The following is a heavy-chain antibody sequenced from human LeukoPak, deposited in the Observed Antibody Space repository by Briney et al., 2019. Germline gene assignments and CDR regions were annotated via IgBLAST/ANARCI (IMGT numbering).Heavy chain of an antibody. D-gene: IGHD3-22*01. V-gene: IGHV1-18*01. CDR3: ARALTYYYDSSGYNAFDI. CDR2: ISAYNGNT. Sequence: ASVKVSCKASGYTFTSYGISWVRQAPGQGLEWMGWISAYNGNTNYAQKLQGRVTMTTDTSTSTAYMELRSLRSDDTAVYYCARALTYYYDSSGYNAFDIWGQGTMVTVSS. J-gene: IGHJ3*02. CDR1: GYTFTSYG.